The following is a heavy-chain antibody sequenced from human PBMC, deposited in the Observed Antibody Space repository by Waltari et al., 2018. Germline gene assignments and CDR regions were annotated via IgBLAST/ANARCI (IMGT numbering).Heavy chain of an antibody. CDR3: ARWYSSSWYNYYGMDV. Sequence: QVQLQESGPGLVKPSQTLSLTCTVSGGSISSGSSYWSWIRQPAGKGLEWIGRIYTSGSTNYNPSLKSRVTISVDTSKNQFSLKLSSVTAADTAVYYCARWYSSSWYNYYGMDVWGQGTTVTVSS. CDR2: IYTSGST. D-gene: IGHD6-13*01. V-gene: IGHV4-61*02. J-gene: IGHJ6*02. CDR1: GGSISSGSSY.